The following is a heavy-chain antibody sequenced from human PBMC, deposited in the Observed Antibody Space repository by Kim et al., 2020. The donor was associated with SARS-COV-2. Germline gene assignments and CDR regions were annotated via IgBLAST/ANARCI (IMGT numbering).Heavy chain of an antibody. J-gene: IGHJ5*02. Sequence: GDITDFADTVKGRFTISRDNVKNTLYLQMNSLGVDDTAVYYCARDERSGAWGQGTLVTVAS. V-gene: IGHV3-23*01. D-gene: IGHD2-15*01. CDR2: GDIT. CDR3: ARDERSGA.